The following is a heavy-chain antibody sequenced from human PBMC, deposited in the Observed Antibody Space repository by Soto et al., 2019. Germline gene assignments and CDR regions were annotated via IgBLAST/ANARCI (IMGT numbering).Heavy chain of an antibody. D-gene: IGHD3-10*01. J-gene: IGHJ3*02. CDR1: GFIFSNFG. CDR3: AKGLRGSASYYETFDI. Sequence: PGGSLRLSCAASGFIFSNFGIHWVRQAPGKGLEWVALISYDGSIKFYTDSVKGRFTISRDNSKNTLFLQMNSLRVEDTAVYHCAKGLRGSASYYETFDIWGQGTMVTVSS. V-gene: IGHV3-30*18. CDR2: ISYDGSIK.